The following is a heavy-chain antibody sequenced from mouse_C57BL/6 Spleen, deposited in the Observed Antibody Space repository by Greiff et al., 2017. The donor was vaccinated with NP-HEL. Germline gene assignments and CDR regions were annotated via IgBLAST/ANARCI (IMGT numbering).Heavy chain of an antibody. CDR2: IDPEDGET. V-gene: IGHV14-2*01. Sequence: EVKLVESGAELVKPGASVKLSCTASGFNIKDYYMHWVKQRTEQGLEWIGRIDPEDGETKYAPKFQGKATITADTSSNTAYLQLSSLTSEDTAVYYCAYYYYGSSYWYAMDYWGQGTSVTVSS. CDR3: AYYYYGSSYWYAMDY. CDR1: GFNIKDYY. J-gene: IGHJ4*01. D-gene: IGHD1-1*01.